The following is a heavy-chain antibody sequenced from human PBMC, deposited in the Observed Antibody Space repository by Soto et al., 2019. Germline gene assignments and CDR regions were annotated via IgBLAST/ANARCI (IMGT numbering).Heavy chain of an antibody. D-gene: IGHD2-21*02. CDR2: IYTSGST. J-gene: IGHJ4*02. CDR1: GGSISSYY. CDR3: ARETYCGGDCYSPFY. Sequence: PSETLSLTCTVSGGSISSYYWSWIRQPAGKGLEWIGRIYTSGSTNYNPSLKSRVTMSVDTSKNQFSLKLSSVTAADTAVYYCARETYCGGDCYSPFYWGQGTLVTVSS. V-gene: IGHV4-4*07.